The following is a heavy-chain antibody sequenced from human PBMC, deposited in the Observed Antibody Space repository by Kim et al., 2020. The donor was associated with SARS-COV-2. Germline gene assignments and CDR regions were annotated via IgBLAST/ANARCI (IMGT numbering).Heavy chain of an antibody. Sequence: SETLSLTCIVSGYSISSGYYWGWVRQPPGKGLEWIGNIYHSGTTYYNPSLKSRVTISVDTSKNQFSLKLTSVTAADTAVYYCARGEDYGYYHYWGKGTL. V-gene: IGHV4-38-2*02. CDR2: IYHSGTT. CDR3: ARGEDYGYYHY. J-gene: IGHJ4*02. D-gene: IGHD4-17*01. CDR1: GYSISSGYY.